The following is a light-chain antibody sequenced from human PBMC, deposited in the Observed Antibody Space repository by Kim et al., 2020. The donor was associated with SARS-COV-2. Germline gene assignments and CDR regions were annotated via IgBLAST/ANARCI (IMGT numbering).Light chain of an antibody. Sequence: DIVMTQSPDSLAVSLGERATINCKSSQNVLYNSNNKNYLAWYQQKPGQPPKLLIYWASTRESGVPDRFSGSGSGTDFTLTISSLQAEDVAVYYCQQYYDPPRTFGQGTKVDIK. V-gene: IGKV4-1*01. CDR2: WAS. CDR1: QNVLYNSNNKNY. J-gene: IGKJ1*01. CDR3: QQYYDPPRT.